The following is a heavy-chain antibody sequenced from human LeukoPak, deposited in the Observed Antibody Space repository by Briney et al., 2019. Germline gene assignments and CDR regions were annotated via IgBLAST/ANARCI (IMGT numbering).Heavy chain of an antibody. V-gene: IGHV3-21*01. D-gene: IGHD1-1*01. CDR3: AGRRTTGTAAQDY. J-gene: IGHJ4*02. Sequence: GGSLRLSCAASGFTFSSYSMNWVRQAPGKGLEWVSSISSSSSYIYYADSVKGRFTISRDNAKNSLYLQMNSQRAEDTAVYYCAGRRTTGTAAQDYWGQGTLVTVSS. CDR2: ISSSSSYI. CDR1: GFTFSSYS.